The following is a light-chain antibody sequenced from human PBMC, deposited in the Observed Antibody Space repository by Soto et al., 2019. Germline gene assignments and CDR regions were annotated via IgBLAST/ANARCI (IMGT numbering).Light chain of an antibody. Sequence: QSSLTHPPSSSGFPGQSVTISCTGTSNDIGYYDYVSWYQQHPGKAPKLVIYEVTKRPSGVPDRVSASKSGNTASLTVSGPPGEGGGYYFCKSYARNNQFFFGSGTKVTVL. J-gene: IGLJ1*01. CDR3: KSYARNNQFF. CDR2: EVT. CDR1: SNDIGYYDY. V-gene: IGLV2-8*01.